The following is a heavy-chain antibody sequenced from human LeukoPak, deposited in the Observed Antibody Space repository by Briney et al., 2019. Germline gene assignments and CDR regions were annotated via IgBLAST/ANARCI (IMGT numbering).Heavy chain of an antibody. CDR2: IYYSGST. CDR1: GGSISSYY. V-gene: IGHV4-59*12. J-gene: IGHJ4*02. Sequence: SETLSLTCTVSGGSISSYYWSWIRQPPGKGLEWIGYIYYSGSTNYNPSLKSRVTISVDTSKNQFSLKLTSVTAADTAVYYCARDDGRGVVTPYWGQGTLVTVSS. D-gene: IGHD2-21*02. CDR3: ARDDGRGVVTPY.